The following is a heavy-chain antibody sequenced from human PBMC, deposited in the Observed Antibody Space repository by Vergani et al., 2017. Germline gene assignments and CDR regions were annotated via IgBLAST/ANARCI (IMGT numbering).Heavy chain of an antibody. V-gene: IGHV3-30*01. CDR1: GFTFSSYA. J-gene: IGHJ6*03. CDR3: ARALRELLVYYYYYYMDV. CDR2: ISYDGSNK. Sequence: QVQLVESGGSVVQPGRSLRLPCAASGFTFSSYAMHWVRQAPGKGLEWGAVISYDGSNKYYADSGKGRFTISRDNSKNTLYLQMNSLRAEDTAVYYCARALRELLVYYYYYYMDVWGKGTTVTVSS. D-gene: IGHD1-26*01.